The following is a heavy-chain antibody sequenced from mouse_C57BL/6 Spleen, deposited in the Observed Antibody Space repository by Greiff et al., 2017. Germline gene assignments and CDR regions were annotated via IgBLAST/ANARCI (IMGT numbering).Heavy chain of an antibody. Sequence: VQLQQPGAELVRPGTSVKLSCKASGYTFTSYWMHWVKQRPGQGLEWIGVIDPSDSYTNYNQKFKGKATLPVDTSSSTAYMPLSSLTSEDSAVYYCARRGGSSFAWFAYWGQGTLVTVSA. CDR2: IDPSDSYT. J-gene: IGHJ3*01. CDR1: GYTFTSYW. V-gene: IGHV1-59*01. CDR3: ARRGGSSFAWFAY. D-gene: IGHD1-1*01.